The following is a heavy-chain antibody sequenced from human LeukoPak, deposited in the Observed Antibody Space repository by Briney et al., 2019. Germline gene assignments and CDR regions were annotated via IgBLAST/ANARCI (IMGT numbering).Heavy chain of an antibody. CDR1: GGSLTSYY. J-gene: IGHJ4*02. Sequence: SETLTLTCTVSGGSLTSYYWSWIRQPPGKGLEWVGCIYYTGTTNYNPSLKSRVTISVDTSKNQFSLKLNSVTAADTAVYYCARFGSLREPILDYWGQGTPVTVSS. CDR2: IYYTGTT. CDR3: ARFGSLREPILDY. V-gene: IGHV4-59*01. D-gene: IGHD3-16*01.